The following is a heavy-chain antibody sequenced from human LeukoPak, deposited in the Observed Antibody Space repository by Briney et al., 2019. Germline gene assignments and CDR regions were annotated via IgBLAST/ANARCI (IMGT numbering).Heavy chain of an antibody. CDR3: ARDLGSGDYYDSSGYSFDY. CDR1: GFTFSSYA. V-gene: IGHV3-23*01. CDR2: ISGSGGST. Sequence: PGGSLRLSCAASGFTFSSYAMSWVRQAPGKGLEWVSAISGSGGSTYYADSVKGRFTISRDNSKNTLYLQMNSLRAEDTAVYYCARDLGSGDYYDSSGYSFDYWGQGTLVTVSS. D-gene: IGHD3-22*01. J-gene: IGHJ4*02.